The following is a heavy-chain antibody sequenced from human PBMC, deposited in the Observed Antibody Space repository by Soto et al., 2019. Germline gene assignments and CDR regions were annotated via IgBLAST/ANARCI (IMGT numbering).Heavy chain of an antibody. CDR3: ARGRRITMVRGVRHYFDY. D-gene: IGHD3-10*01. CDR2: INHSGST. J-gene: IGHJ4*02. V-gene: IGHV4-34*01. CDR1: GGSFSGYY. Sequence: QVQLQQWGAGLLKPSETLSLTCAVYGGSFSGYYWSWIRHPPGKGLEWIGEINHSGSTNYNPSLKSRVTISVDTSKNQFSLKLSSVTAADTAVYYCARGRRITMVRGVRHYFDYWGQGTLVTVSS.